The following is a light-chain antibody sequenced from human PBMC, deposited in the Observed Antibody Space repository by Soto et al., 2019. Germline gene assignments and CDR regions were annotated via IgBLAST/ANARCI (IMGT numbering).Light chain of an antibody. V-gene: IGKV1-5*03. CDR2: KAS. CDR1: QSISSW. CDR3: QQYNSYSTWT. J-gene: IGKJ1*01. Sequence: DIQMTQSPPTLSASVGDRVTITCRASQSISSWLAWYQQKPGKAPKLLIYKASSLESGVPSRFSGSGSRTEFTLTISSLQPDDFATYYCQQYNSYSTWTFGQGTKVEIK.